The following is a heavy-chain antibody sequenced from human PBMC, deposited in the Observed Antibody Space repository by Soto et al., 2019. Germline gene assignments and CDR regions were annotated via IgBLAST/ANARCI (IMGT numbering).Heavy chain of an antibody. CDR1: GVSIHNSHSF. Sequence: PSETLSLTCAVSGVSIHNSHSFWGWIRQPPGKGLEFIGSVYYSGGANYNPSLKSRVTVSINTSNNQFSLRLNSVTAADTAVYYCGRVVEGATRHTDFDFWGQGILVTVSS. V-gene: IGHV4-39*01. CDR3: GRVVEGATRHTDFDF. J-gene: IGHJ4*02. D-gene: IGHD2-15*01. CDR2: VYYSGGA.